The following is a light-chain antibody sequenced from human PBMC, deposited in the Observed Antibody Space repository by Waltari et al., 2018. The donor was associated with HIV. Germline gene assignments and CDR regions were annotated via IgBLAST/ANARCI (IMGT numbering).Light chain of an antibody. CDR3: HQYDIVSWT. J-gene: IGKJ1*01. CDR1: QSTNRG. CDR2: QSS. Sequence: DITLNQSPSTMSDSVGESDTITSRTSQSTNRGEAWYQQKVGNAPKVIIYQSSSLHSGVPAMFSGRSSGTEFTLTISRLQPDDSATYFCHQYDIVSWTFGPGTKVEIK. V-gene: IGKV1-5*03.